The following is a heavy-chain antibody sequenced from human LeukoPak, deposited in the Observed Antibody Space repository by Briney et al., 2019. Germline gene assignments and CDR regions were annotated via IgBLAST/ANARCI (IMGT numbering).Heavy chain of an antibody. J-gene: IGHJ4*02. V-gene: IGHV3-30*02. CDR3: ARANGWYLRNYFDY. Sequence: PGGSLRLSCAAAGFTFSSYGMYWVRQAPGKGLEWVAFIRYDGSNKYYADSVKGRFTVSRDNSKNTLYLQMKSLRAEDTAVYYCARANGWYLRNYFDYWGRGILVTVSS. CDR1: GFTFSSYG. D-gene: IGHD6-19*01. CDR2: IRYDGSNK.